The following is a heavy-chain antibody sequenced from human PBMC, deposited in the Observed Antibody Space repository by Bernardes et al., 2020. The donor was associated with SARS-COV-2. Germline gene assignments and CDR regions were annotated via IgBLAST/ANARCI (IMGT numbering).Heavy chain of an antibody. CDR1: GGSISSHY. CDR3: ARGLPYYYFYGMDV. V-gene: IGHV4-59*11. D-gene: IGHD3-16*01. Sequence: SETLSLTCTVSGGSISSHYWSWIRQPPGKGLEWIGYIYYSGSANYNPSLKSRVTISVDTSKNQFSLKLNSVTVADTAVYYCARGLPYYYFYGMDVWGQGTTVTVSS. J-gene: IGHJ6*02. CDR2: IYYSGSA.